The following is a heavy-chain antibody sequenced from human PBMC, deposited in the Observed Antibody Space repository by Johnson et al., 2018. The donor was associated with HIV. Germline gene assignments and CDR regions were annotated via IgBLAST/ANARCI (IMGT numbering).Heavy chain of an antibody. CDR3: AKDTAMVRSYAAFDI. CDR2: ISYDGSQN. V-gene: IGHV3-30*18. Sequence: QVQLVESGGGVVQPGRSLRLSCAASGFTFSSYAMHWVRQAPGKGLEWVAVISYDGSQNLYVDSVKGRFTISRDNSENTLYLQMNSLRPEDTAVYYCAKDTAMVRSYAAFDIWGQGTMVTVSS. CDR1: GFTFSSYA. J-gene: IGHJ3*02. D-gene: IGHD5-18*01.